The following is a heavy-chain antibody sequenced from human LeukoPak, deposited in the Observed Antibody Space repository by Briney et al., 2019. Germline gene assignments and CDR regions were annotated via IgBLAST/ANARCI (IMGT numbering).Heavy chain of an antibody. CDR1: RFTFNNYE. J-gene: IGHJ4*02. CDR2: ISSSGSIS. V-gene: IGHV3-48*03. Sequence: GGSLRLSCSASRFTFNNYEMSWVRQAPGKGLEWVSYISSSGSISYYSDSVKGRFTISRDNAKNSVSLQMNTLRAEDTGVYYCARQAYGSGWFWGQGTLVSVSS. CDR3: ARQAYGSGWF. D-gene: IGHD6-19*01.